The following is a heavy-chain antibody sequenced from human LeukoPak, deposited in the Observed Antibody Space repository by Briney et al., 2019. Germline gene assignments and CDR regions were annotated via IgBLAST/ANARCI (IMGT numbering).Heavy chain of an antibody. Sequence: GGSLRLSCAASGFTFSHYTMNWVRQAPGKGLEWVSCISSSGSSIYYADPVKGRFTISRDNAKNSLSLQMSSLTAEDTAVYFCSRDGPLGQSCSDYWGQGTLVTVSS. CDR2: ISSSGSSI. J-gene: IGHJ4*02. V-gene: IGHV3-21*01. CDR3: SRDGPLGQSCSDY. CDR1: GFTFSHYT. D-gene: IGHD2-15*01.